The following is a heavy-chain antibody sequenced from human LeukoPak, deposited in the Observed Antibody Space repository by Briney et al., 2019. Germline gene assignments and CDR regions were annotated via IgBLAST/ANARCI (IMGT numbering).Heavy chain of an antibody. CDR3: ARVKLARYCSGGSCYSDAFDI. Sequence: GGSLRLSCAASGFTFSSYEMNWVRQAPGKGLEWVSYISSSGSTIYYADSVKGRFTISRDNAKNSLYLQMNSLRAEDTAVYYCARVKLARYCSGGSCYSDAFDIWGQGTMVTVSS. CDR2: ISSSGSTI. D-gene: IGHD2-15*01. CDR1: GFTFSSYE. J-gene: IGHJ3*02. V-gene: IGHV3-48*03.